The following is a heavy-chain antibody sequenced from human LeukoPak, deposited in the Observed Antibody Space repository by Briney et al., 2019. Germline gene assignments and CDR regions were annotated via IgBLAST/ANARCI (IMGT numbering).Heavy chain of an antibody. CDR3: AREWFGVPGY. D-gene: IGHD3-10*01. CDR1: GYMFSTYP. Sequence: ASVTVSCKASGYMFSTYPMHWLRQAPGQGLEWMGWIRTNTGNPRYAQGFTGRFVFSLDTSVSTAYLQISSLKAEDTAVYYCAREWFGVPGYWGQGTLVTVSS. J-gene: IGHJ4*02. V-gene: IGHV7-4-1*02. CDR2: IRTNTGNP.